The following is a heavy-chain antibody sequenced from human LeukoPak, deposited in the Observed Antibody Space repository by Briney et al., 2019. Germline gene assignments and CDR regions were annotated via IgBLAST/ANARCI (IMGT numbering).Heavy chain of an antibody. CDR2: ISYDGSYK. V-gene: IGHV3-30*18. J-gene: IGHJ4*02. D-gene: IGHD1-14*01. CDR3: AKVNRDRVNLASLGN. CDR1: GFTFRSYA. Sequence: PGRSLRLSCAASGFTFRSYAMHWVRQAPGKGLEWVAVISYDGSYKSYADSVQGRFAISRDDSRKTLYLQMNSLRPEDTAVYYCAKVNRDRVNLASLGNWSQGTLVTVSS.